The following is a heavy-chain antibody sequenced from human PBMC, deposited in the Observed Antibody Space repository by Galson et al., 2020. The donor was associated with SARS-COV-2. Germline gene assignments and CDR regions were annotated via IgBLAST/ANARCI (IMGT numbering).Heavy chain of an antibody. J-gene: IGHJ3*02. CDR3: GTYCSSTSCHSLLDAFDI. Sequence: GGSLRLSCKGSGYSFTSYWIGWVRQMPGKGLEWMGIIYPGDSDTRYSPSFQGQVTISADKSISTAYLQWSSLKASDTAMYYCGTYCSSTSCHSLLDAFDIWGQGTMVTVSS. CDR2: IYPGDSDT. CDR1: GYSFTSYW. D-gene: IGHD2-2*01. V-gene: IGHV5-51*01.